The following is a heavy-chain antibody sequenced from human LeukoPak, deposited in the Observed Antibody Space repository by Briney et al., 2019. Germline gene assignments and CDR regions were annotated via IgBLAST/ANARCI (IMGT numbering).Heavy chain of an antibody. CDR3: AAQTIFGVVVDY. CDR1: GFTSSSYA. CDR2: ISGSGGST. J-gene: IGHJ4*02. Sequence: GGSLRLSCAASGFTSSSYAMSWVRQAPGKGLEWVSAISGSGGSTYYADSVKGRFTISRDNSKNTLYLQMNSLRAEDTAVYYCAAQTIFGVVVDYWGQGTLVTVSS. D-gene: IGHD3-3*01. V-gene: IGHV3-23*01.